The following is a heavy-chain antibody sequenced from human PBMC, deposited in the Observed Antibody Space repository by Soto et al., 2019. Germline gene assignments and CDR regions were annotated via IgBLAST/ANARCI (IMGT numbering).Heavy chain of an antibody. D-gene: IGHD2-21*02. Sequence: SETLSLTCTFSGGDISNFYWHLIRQAPRRGLEWIGYMYKSGNTNYNSTLRSRVTISMDTSKRQLSLKLNSVTVADTAVYYCARSAYCGSGCYYYFDYWGPGTLVTVSS. V-gene: IGHV4-59*01. CDR3: ARSAYCGSGCYYYFDY. J-gene: IGHJ4*02. CDR2: MYKSGNT. CDR1: GGDISNFY.